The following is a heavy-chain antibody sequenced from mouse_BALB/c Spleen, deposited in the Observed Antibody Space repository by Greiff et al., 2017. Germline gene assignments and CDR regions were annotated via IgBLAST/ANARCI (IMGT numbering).Heavy chain of an antibody. CDR2: IYPYNGGT. V-gene: IGHV1S29*02. D-gene: IGHD1-1*01. CDR3: ARGVYYGFAY. Sequence: EVQLQQSGPELVKPGASVKISCKASGYTFTDYNMHWVKQSHGKSLEWIGYIYPYNGGTGYNQKFKSKATLTVDNSSSTAYMELRSLTSEDSAVYYCARGVYYGFAYWGQGTLVTVSA. J-gene: IGHJ3*01. CDR1: GYTFTDYN.